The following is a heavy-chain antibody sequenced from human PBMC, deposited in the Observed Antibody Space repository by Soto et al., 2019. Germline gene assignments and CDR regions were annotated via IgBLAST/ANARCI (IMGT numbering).Heavy chain of an antibody. CDR3: AKDLYGDFLNLFDY. J-gene: IGHJ4*02. Sequence: GGSLRLSCAASGFTVSSNYMSWVRQAPGKGLEWVSVIYSGGSTYYADSVRGRFTISRDNSKNTLYLQMNSLRAEDTAVYYCAKDLYGDFLNLFDYWGQGALVTVSS. D-gene: IGHD4-17*01. CDR1: GFTVSSNY. CDR2: IYSGGST. V-gene: IGHV3-66*01.